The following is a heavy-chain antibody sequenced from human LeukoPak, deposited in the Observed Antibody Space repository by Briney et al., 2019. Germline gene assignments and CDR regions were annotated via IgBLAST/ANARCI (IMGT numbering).Heavy chain of an antibody. Sequence: GGSLRLSCAASGFTFSDYYMSWIRQAPGKGLEWVSYISSSGSTIYYADSVKGRFTISRDNAKNSLYLQMNSLRAEDTAVYYCARAGDYVWGSYWIGRVDYWGQGTLVTVCS. V-gene: IGHV3-11*04. CDR2: ISSSGSTI. CDR3: ARAGDYVWGSYWIGRVDY. D-gene: IGHD3-16*01. J-gene: IGHJ4*02. CDR1: GFTFSDYY.